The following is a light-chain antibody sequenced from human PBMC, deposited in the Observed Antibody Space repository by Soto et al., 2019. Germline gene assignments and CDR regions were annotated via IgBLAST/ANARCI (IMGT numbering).Light chain of an antibody. Sequence: KVVTPAPATPSIFSGGRGTPPCRGIQSVNNFLAWYQQKPGQAPRLLIYGASTRATGIPARFSGSGSGTEFTLTISSLQSEDFAVYYCQQYSNWPSWTFGQGTKVDIK. CDR1: QSVNNF. CDR3: QQYSNWPSWT. V-gene: IGKV3-15*01. J-gene: IGKJ1*01. CDR2: GAS.